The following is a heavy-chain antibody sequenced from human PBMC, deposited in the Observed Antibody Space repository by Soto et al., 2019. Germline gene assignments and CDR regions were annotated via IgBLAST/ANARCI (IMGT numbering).Heavy chain of an antibody. J-gene: IGHJ3*02. CDR1: GYTFTSYY. D-gene: IGHD4-17*01. Sequence: ASVKVSCKASGYTFTSYYMHWVPQAPGQGLEWMGIINPSGGSTSYAQKFQGRVTMTRDTSTSTVYMELSSLRSEDTAVYYCARSTVTHAFDIWGQGTMVTVSS. CDR2: INPSGGST. V-gene: IGHV1-46*03. CDR3: ARSTVTHAFDI.